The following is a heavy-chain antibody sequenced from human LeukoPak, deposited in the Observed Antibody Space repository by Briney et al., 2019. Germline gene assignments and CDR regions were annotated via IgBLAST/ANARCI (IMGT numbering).Heavy chain of an antibody. CDR2: VRHSGST. CDR3: AGATATGTGRAFHY. D-gene: IGHD3-10*01. Sequence: SETLSPTCAVYGESITAYYWTWIHQPPGKRLEWIGEVRHSGSTNYNPSLKSRVTMSVDMSKNQFSLQLKFVTAADTAVYYCAGATATGTGRAFHYWAQGNLVPVSS. CDR1: GESITAYY. J-gene: IGHJ4*02. V-gene: IGHV4-34*01.